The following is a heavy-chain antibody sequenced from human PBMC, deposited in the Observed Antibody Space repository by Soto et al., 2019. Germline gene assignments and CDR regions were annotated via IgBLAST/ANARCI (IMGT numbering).Heavy chain of an antibody. V-gene: IGHV4-61*08. D-gene: IGHD3-10*01. J-gene: IGHJ3*02. CDR3: ARDSGITAFDI. Sequence: QVQLQESGPGLVKPSEILSLICTVSGGSVSSSGYQWNWIRQPPGKGLEWIGDIYYSGSTIYNPSXKXXVTISVDTSKNQFSLKLSSVTAADTAVYFCARDSGITAFDIWGQGTMVTVSS. CDR2: IYYSGST. CDR1: GGSVSSSGYQ.